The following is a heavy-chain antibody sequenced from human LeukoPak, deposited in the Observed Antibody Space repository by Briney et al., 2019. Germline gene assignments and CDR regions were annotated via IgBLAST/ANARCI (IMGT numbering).Heavy chain of an antibody. V-gene: IGHV1-18*01. CDR1: GYTFTSYG. J-gene: IGHJ5*02. CDR2: ISAYNGNT. Sequence: ASVKVSCKASGYTFTSYGISWVRQAPGQGLEWMGWISAYNGNTNYAQELQGRVTMTTDTSTSTAYMELRSLRSDDTAVYYCARDRVLRYFDWLPEPKKRARFDPWGQGTLVTVSS. D-gene: IGHD3-9*01. CDR3: ARDRVLRYFDWLPEPKKRARFDP.